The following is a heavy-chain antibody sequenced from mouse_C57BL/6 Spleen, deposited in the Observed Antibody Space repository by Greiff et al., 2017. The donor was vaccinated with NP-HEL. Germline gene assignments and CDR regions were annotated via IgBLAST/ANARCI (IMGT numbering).Heavy chain of an antibody. CDR2: IDPENGDT. D-gene: IGHD2-1*01. Sequence: EVQLQQSGAELVRPGASVKLSCTASGFNIKDDYMHWVKQRPEQGLEWIGWIDPENGDTEYASKFQGKATITADTSSNTAYLQLSSLTSEDTAVYYCTRGIYYGNFDDVWGTGTTVTVSS. CDR3: TRGIYYGNFDDV. J-gene: IGHJ1*03. CDR1: GFNIKDDY. V-gene: IGHV14-4*01.